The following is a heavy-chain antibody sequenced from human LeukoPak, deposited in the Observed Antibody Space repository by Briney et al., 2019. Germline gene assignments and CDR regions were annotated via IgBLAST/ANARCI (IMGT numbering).Heavy chain of an antibody. Sequence: PGGSLRLSCAASGFTSSSYAMRWVRQAPGKGLEWVSAISSSGGNTYYADSVKGRFTISRDNSKNTLYLEMNSLRAEDTAVYYCAKVHLSYYFDYWGQGTLVTVSS. CDR2: ISSSGGNT. CDR1: GFTSSSYA. CDR3: AKVHLSYYFDY. D-gene: IGHD6-6*01. J-gene: IGHJ4*02. V-gene: IGHV3-23*01.